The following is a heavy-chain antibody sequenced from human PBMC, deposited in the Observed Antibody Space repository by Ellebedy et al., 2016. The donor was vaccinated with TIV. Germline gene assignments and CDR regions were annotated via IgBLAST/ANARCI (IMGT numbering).Heavy chain of an antibody. V-gene: IGHV3-30*02. D-gene: IGHD1-26*01. J-gene: IGHJ3*01. Sequence: GRFTVSRDTSKNTLSLQMNSLRVEDTAVYYCAKARSGNYYDAFDLWGQGAMVTVSS. CDR3: AKARSGNYYDAFDL.